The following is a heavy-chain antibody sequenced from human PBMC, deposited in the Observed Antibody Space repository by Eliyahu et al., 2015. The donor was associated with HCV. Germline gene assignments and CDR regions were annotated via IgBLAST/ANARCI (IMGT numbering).Heavy chain of an antibody. CDR2: ISPIFGTA. J-gene: IGHJ5*02. CDR1: GGTFSTYT. Sequence: QVQLVQSGAEVKKPGSSVKVSCXASGGTFSTYTISWVRQAPGQGLEWMGGISPIFGTANYAQKFQGRVTITADESTSTAYVELRSLRFDDTAVYYCAIEGGSSGPRWFDPWGQGTLVTVSS. CDR3: AIEGGSSGPRWFDP. V-gene: IGHV1-69*01. D-gene: IGHD6-19*01.